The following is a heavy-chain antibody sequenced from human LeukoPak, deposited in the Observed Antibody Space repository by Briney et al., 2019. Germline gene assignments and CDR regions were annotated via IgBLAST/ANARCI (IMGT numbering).Heavy chain of an antibody. CDR3: ARVGIAAAGGFDP. CDR2: IYYSGST. D-gene: IGHD6-13*01. CDR1: GGSISSSSYY. Sequence: SETLSLTCTVSGGSISSSSYYWGWIRQPPGKGLEWIGSIYYSGSTYYNPSLKSRVTISVDTSKNQFSLKLSSVTAADTAVYYCARVGIAAAGGFDPWGQGTLVTVSS. J-gene: IGHJ5*02. V-gene: IGHV4-39*07.